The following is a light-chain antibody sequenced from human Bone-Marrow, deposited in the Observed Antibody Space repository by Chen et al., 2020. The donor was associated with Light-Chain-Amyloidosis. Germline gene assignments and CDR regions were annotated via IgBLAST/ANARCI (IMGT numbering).Light chain of an antibody. Sequence: SYVLTQPSSVSVAPGQTATIACGGNNIGSTSVHWYQQTPGQAPLLVVYDDSDRPSGIPERWSGSNAGNTATLTIRRVEAGDEADYYCQVWDRSSERPVFGGGTKLTVL. CDR3: QVWDRSSERPV. J-gene: IGLJ3*02. CDR2: DDS. V-gene: IGLV3-21*02. CDR1: NIGSTS.